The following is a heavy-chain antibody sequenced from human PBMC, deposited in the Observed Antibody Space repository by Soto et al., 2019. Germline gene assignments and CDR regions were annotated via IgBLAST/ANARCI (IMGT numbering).Heavy chain of an antibody. CDR3: AREVSSGPDAFDI. J-gene: IGHJ3*02. Sequence: GGSLRLSCAASGFTFSSYVMHWVRQAPGKGLEWVAVIWYDGSNKYYADSVKGRFTISRDNSKNTLYLQMNSLRAEDTAVYYCAREVSSGPDAFDIWGQGTMVTVS. CDR2: IWYDGSNK. CDR1: GFTFSSYV. D-gene: IGHD6-19*01. V-gene: IGHV3-33*01.